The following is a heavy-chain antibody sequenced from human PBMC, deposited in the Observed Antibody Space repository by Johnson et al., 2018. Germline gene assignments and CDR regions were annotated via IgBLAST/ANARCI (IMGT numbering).Heavy chain of an antibody. J-gene: IGHJ6*03. CDR3: ARGGSPNYYYMDV. Sequence: QLLESGGGLVQPGGSLRLSCAASGFTFSSYDMHWVRQATGKGLEWVSAIGTAGDTYYPGSVKGRFTISRENAKNSLYLQMNSLRAGDTAVYYCARGGSPNYYYMDVWGKGTTVTVSS. V-gene: IGHV3-13*01. CDR1: GFTFSSYD. CDR2: IGTAGDT. D-gene: IGHD2-15*01.